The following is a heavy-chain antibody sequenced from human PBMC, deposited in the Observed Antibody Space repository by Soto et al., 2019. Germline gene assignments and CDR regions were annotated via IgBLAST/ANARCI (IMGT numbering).Heavy chain of an antibody. Sequence: GEALKIPCNCSGYILARYWITWVRHKPAKGLEWMGRIDPNCSHTFHRPPFRRPVTNSVTNSITTEFLQWSSLRAADSAMYYCARLIHYSVIVCYYQFFFEFWGPGT. CDR2: IDPNCSHT. D-gene: IGHD3-22*01. CDR3: ARLIHYSVIVCYYQFFFEF. V-gene: IGHV5-10-1*01. J-gene: IGHJ4*02. CDR1: GYILARYW.